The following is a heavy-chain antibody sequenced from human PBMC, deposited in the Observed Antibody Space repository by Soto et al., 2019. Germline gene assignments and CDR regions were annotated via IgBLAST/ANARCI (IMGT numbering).Heavy chain of an antibody. CDR3: AKEGVDFWSGYWRAQTDHDAFDI. CDR1: GFTFSNHW. Sequence: QPGGSLRLSCAASGFTFSNHWMHWVRQAPGKGLEWVSAISGSGGSTYYADSVKGRFTISRDNSKNTLYLQMNSLRAEDTAVYYCAKEGVDFWSGYWRAQTDHDAFDIWGQGTMVTVSS. CDR2: ISGSGGST. D-gene: IGHD3-3*01. V-gene: IGHV3-23*01. J-gene: IGHJ3*02.